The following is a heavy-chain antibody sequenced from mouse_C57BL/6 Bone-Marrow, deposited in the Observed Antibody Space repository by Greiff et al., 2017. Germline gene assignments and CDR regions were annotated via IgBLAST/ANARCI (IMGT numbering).Heavy chain of an antibody. CDR3: ARAIYYGTDWYFDV. D-gene: IGHD1-1*01. V-gene: IGHV2-2*01. Sequence: VKLVESGPGLVQPSQSLSITCTVSGFSLTSYGVHWVRQSPGKGLEWLGVIWSGGSTDYNAAFISRLSISKDNSKSQVFFKMNSLQADDTAIYYCARAIYYGTDWYFDVWGTGTTVTVSS. CDR2: IWSGGST. J-gene: IGHJ1*03. CDR1: GFSLTSYG.